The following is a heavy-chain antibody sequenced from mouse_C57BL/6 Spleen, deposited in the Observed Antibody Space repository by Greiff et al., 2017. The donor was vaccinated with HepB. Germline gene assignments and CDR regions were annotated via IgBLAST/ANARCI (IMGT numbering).Heavy chain of an antibody. D-gene: IGHD1-1*01. CDR2: IDPNSGGT. CDR3: ARFNYYGSSSGYFDV. J-gene: IGHJ1*03. V-gene: IGHV1-72*01. CDR1: GYTFTSYW. Sequence: QVQLKQPGAELVKPGASVKLSCKASGYTFTSYWMHWVKQRPGRGLEWIGRIDPNSGGTKYNEKFKSKATLTVDKPSSTAYMQLSSLTSEDSAVYYCARFNYYGSSSGYFDVWGTGTTVTVSS.